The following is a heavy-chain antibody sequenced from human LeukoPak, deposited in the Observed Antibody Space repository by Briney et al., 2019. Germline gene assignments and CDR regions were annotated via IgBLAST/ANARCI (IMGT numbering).Heavy chain of an antibody. V-gene: IGHV3-9*01. CDR1: GFTFDDYA. CDR2: INWNSATI. Sequence: GGSLRLSCAASGFTFDDYAMHWVRQAPGKGLEWVSGINWNSATIGYADSVKGRFTISRDNAKNSPYLQMNSLRAEDTAVYYCAKDGREWPRSLDYWGQGTLVTVSS. D-gene: IGHD5-12*01. J-gene: IGHJ4*02. CDR3: AKDGREWPRSLDY.